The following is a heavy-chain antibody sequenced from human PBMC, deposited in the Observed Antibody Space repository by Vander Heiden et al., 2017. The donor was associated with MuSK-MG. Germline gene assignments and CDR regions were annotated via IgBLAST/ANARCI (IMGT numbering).Heavy chain of an antibody. CDR3: SIHIHRKRGDP. D-gene: IGHD2-21*01. CDR1: GGSISSSSYY. CDR2: IYYPGTT. V-gene: IGHV4-39*01. J-gene: IGHJ5*02. Sequence: QLQLQESGPGLVKPSETLSLTCTVPGGSISSSSYYWGWLSQPPGKGLEWIGSIYYPGTTYCYPSRKGRVTISVDMSNHQFSLNLRPLTAADRAGGCCSIHIHRKRGDPWGEG.